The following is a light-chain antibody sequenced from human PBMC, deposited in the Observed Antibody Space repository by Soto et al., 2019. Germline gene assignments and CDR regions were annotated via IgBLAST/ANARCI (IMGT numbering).Light chain of an antibody. CDR3: QQYGGSLT. V-gene: IGKV3-20*01. CDR2: GAS. Sequence: EMVLTQSPGTLSWSPGERATLSCRASQSVRSSYLAWYQQKPGQAPRLLIFGASSRATGIPDRFSGSGSGTDFTLSISRLEPEDFAVYYCQQYGGSLTFGGGTKVEIK. CDR1: QSVRSSY. J-gene: IGKJ4*01.